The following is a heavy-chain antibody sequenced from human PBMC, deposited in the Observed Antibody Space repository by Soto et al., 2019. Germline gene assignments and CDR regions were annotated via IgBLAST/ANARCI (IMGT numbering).Heavy chain of an antibody. CDR3: ARDLGAGAWFDY. Sequence: QVQLVESGGGVVQPGRSLRLSCAASGFTFSSYGMHWVRQAPGKGLEWVAVIWYDGSNKYYADSVKGRFTISRDNSKNTLYLQMNSLRAEDTAVYYCARDLGAGAWFDYWGQGRMVTVSS. D-gene: IGHD3-16*01. CDR2: IWYDGSNK. J-gene: IGHJ3*01. V-gene: IGHV3-33*01. CDR1: GFTFSSYG.